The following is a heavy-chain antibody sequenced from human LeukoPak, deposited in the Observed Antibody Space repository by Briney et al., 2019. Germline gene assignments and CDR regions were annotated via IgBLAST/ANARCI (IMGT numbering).Heavy chain of an antibody. CDR3: ARGRYCSSTSCRNWFDP. CDR1: GFTFSSYS. D-gene: IGHD2-2*01. J-gene: IGHJ5*02. CDR2: ISSSSSYI. Sequence: GGSLRLSCAASGFTFSSYSMNWVRQAPGKGLEWVSSISSSSSYIYYADSVKGRFTISRDNAKNSLYLQMNSLRAEDTAVYYCARGRYCSSTSCRNWFDPWGQGTLVTASS. V-gene: IGHV3-21*01.